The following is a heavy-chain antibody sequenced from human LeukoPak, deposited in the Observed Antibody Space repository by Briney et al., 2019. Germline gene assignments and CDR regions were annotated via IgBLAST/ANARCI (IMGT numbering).Heavy chain of an antibody. Sequence: SETLSLTCTVSSGSISSTNYFWGWIRQPPGKGPEWIGSVFQDGDTYYHPSLKSRVTISVDTSKNQFSLKLSSVTAADTAVYYCARGRRSGNENSIDSWGQGTLVTVSS. J-gene: IGHJ4*02. CDR2: VFQDGDT. V-gene: IGHV4-39*07. CDR1: SGSISSTNYF. CDR3: ARGRRSGNENSIDS. D-gene: IGHD5-12*01.